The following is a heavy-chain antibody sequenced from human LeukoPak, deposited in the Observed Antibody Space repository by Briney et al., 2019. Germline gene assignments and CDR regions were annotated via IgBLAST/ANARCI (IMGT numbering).Heavy chain of an antibody. J-gene: IGHJ4*02. V-gene: IGHV3-7*01. CDR3: ARDTYDSSGYYAHLDY. D-gene: IGHD3-22*01. Sequence: GGSLRLSCAASGFTFSSYWMSWVRQAPGKGLEWVANIKEDGSEKYYVDSVKGRFTISRDNAKNSLYLQMSSLRAEDTAVYYCARDTYDSSGYYAHLDYWGQGTLVTVSS. CDR1: GFTFSSYW. CDR2: IKEDGSEK.